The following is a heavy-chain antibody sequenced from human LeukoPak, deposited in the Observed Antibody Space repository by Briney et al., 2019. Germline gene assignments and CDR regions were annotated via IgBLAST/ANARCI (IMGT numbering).Heavy chain of an antibody. D-gene: IGHD4-23*01. V-gene: IGHV4-31*03. Sequence: SETLSLTCTVSGGSISSGGYYWSWIRQHPGKGLEWIGYIYYSGSTYYNPSLKSRATISVDTSKNQFSLKLSSVTAADTAVYYCARDSYYGGNSFGRYFDLWGRGTLVTVSS. CDR1: GGSISSGGYY. CDR2: IYYSGST. J-gene: IGHJ2*01. CDR3: ARDSYYGGNSFGRYFDL.